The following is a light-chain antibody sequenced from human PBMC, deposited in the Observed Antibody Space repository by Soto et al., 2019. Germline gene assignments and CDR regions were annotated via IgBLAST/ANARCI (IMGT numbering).Light chain of an antibody. CDR2: DAS. J-gene: IGKJ5*01. CDR1: QSVSSN. V-gene: IGKV3D-15*01. Sequence: EVVLTQSPATLSVSPGERATLSCRASQSVSSNLAWYQQKPGQAPRLLISDASKRATGVPARFSGSGSGTEFTLTITSLQSEDFAVYCCQQYNNWPLTFGGGTRLEIK. CDR3: QQYNNWPLT.